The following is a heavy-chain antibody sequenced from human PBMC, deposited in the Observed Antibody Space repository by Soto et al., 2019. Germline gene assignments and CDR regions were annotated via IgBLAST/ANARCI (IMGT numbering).Heavy chain of an antibody. J-gene: IGHJ4*02. Sequence: EVQLVESGGGVVQPGGSLRLSCAASGFTFSDHYMDWVRQAPGKGLEWVGRIRNKRNSYTTEYAASVQGRFTISRDDSKNSLYLQMDSLKTGATALDYCATGRYNFALIGWWGQGTLVTVSS. CDR1: GFTFSDHY. CDR3: ATGRYNFALIGW. V-gene: IGHV3-72*01. CDR2: IRNKRNSYTT. D-gene: IGHD1-1*01.